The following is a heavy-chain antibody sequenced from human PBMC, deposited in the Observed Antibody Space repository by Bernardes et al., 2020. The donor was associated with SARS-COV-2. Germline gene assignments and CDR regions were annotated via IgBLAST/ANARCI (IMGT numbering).Heavy chain of an antibody. V-gene: IGHV1-2*02. CDR3: ARDLDRLYSGSRTDAFDI. Sequence: ASVKVSCKASGYTLSDYYMHWVRQAPGQGLEWMGWINPHSGGTNYAQKFQGRVTVTGDTSISTAYMELSRLTSDDTAVYYCARDLDRLYSGSRTDAFDIWGQGTMVTVSS. J-gene: IGHJ3*02. CDR2: INPHSGGT. CDR1: GYTLSDYY. D-gene: IGHD1-26*01.